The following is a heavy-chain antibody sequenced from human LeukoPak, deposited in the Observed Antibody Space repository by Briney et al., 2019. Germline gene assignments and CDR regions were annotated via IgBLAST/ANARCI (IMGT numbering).Heavy chain of an antibody. Sequence: PSETLSLTCAVSGHSISTGYYWGWIRQPPGKGLEWIGSMSHNRGTYYNPSLRSRVTISMDTSKNQISLRLTSVTAADTAVYYCASYYASGVSAYNYYGMDVWGKGTTVTVSS. D-gene: IGHD3-10*01. CDR2: MSHNRGT. J-gene: IGHJ6*04. CDR3: ASYYASGVSAYNYYGMDV. CDR1: GHSISTGYY. V-gene: IGHV4-38-2*01.